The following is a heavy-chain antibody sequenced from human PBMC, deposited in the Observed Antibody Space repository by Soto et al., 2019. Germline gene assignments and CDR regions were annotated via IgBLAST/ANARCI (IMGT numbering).Heavy chain of an antibody. CDR2: IFSNDEK. Sequence: QVTLKESGPVLVKPTETLTLTCTVSGFSLSNARMGVSWIRQPPGKALEWLAHIFSNDEKSYSTSLKSRLTISKDTSKSQVVLTMTNMDPVDTATYYCARIVVPYETPSGNWFDPWGRNPGHRLL. J-gene: IGHJ5*02. D-gene: IGHD3-10*01. V-gene: IGHV2-26*01. CDR1: GFSLSNARMG. CDR3: ARIVVPYETPSGNWFDP.